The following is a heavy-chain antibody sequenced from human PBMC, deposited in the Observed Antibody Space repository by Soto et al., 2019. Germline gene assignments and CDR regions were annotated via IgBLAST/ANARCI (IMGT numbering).Heavy chain of an antibody. CDR3: ARPREAGKYYYGVDV. D-gene: IGHD6-19*01. CDR2: IYPGDSDT. J-gene: IGHJ6*02. CDR1: GYSFTSYW. V-gene: IGHV5-51*01. Sequence: EVQLVQSGAEVKKPGESLKISCKGSGYSFTSYWIGWVRQMPGKGLEWMGIIYPGDSDTRYSPSFQGQDTISADKSISTAYLQWSSLKASDTAMYYCARPREAGKYYYGVDVWGQGTTVTVSS.